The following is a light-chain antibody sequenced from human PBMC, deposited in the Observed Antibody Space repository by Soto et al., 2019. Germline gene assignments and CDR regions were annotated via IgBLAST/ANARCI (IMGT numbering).Light chain of an antibody. CDR2: KIS. J-gene: IGKJ1*01. V-gene: IGKV2-24*01. Sequence: DIVLTQAPLSSPVTLGQPASISCRSSQSLVHSDGNTYLSWLHQRPGQPPRLLISKISKRFSGVPDRFSGSGAGTDFTLTITRVEAEDVGVYDCMQATRSPWAFGQGTKVEIK. CDR1: QSLVHSDGNTY. CDR3: MQATRSPWA.